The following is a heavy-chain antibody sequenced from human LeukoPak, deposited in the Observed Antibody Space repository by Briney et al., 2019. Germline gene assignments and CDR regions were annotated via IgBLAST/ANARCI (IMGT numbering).Heavy chain of an antibody. CDR3: ARDSYGLGSNYFDP. J-gene: IGHJ5*02. Sequence: PSQTLSLTCAVTGASVSRGVFSWSWLRQPPRKGLEWIGYIYHLVNTFYNPSLQSRVTVSVDTPKNQVSLRLTSVSAADTAVYYCARDSYGLGSNYFDPWGQGTQVTVSS. V-gene: IGHV4-30-2*01. CDR1: GASVSRGVFS. D-gene: IGHD3-10*01. CDR2: IYHLVNT.